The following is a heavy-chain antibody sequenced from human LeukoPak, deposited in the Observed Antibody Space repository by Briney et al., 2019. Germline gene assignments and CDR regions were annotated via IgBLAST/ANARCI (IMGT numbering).Heavy chain of an antibody. D-gene: IGHD5-12*01. Sequence: PGGSLRLSCAASGFTFSSYAMSWVRQAPGKGLDWVSAISASGGSTSYADSAKGRFTISRDNSKNTLYLQMNSLRAVDTAVYYCASQTSGYSGYSSHYWGQGTLVTVSS. CDR3: ASQTSGYSGYSSHY. CDR1: GFTFSSYA. V-gene: IGHV3-23*01. J-gene: IGHJ4*02. CDR2: ISASGGST.